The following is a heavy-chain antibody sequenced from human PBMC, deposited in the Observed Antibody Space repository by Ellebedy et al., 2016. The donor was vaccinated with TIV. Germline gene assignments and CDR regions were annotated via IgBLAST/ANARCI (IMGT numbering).Heavy chain of an antibody. D-gene: IGHD3-16*01. V-gene: IGHV1-69*13. CDR2: IIPMFRTS. CDR3: AKKGEGGTLADSWFDP. CDR1: GGTFSSYD. J-gene: IGHJ5*02. Sequence: SVKVSCKASGGTFSSYDISWVRQAPGQGLEWRGGIIPMFRTSTYAHKFHGRVTITADESTRTAYLELSSLRSEDTAVYYCAKKGEGGTLADSWFDPWGQGTLVVVSS.